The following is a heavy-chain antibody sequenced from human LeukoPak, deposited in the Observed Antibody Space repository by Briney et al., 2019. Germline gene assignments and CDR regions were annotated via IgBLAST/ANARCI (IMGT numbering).Heavy chain of an antibody. V-gene: IGHV4-31*03. J-gene: IGHJ3*02. CDR3: ARSPYYDFWSGSTNAFDI. D-gene: IGHD3-3*01. Sequence: PSETLSLTCTVSGGSISSGGYYWSWIRQHPEKGLEWIGYIYYSGSTYYNPSLKSRVTISVDTSKNQFSLKLSSVTAADTAVYYCARSPYYDFWSGSTNAFDIWGQGTMVTVSS. CDR1: GGSISSGGYY. CDR2: IYYSGST.